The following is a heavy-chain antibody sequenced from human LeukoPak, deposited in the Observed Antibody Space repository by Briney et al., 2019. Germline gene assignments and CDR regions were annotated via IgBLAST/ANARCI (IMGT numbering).Heavy chain of an antibody. Sequence: GGSLRLSCGASGFTFSRNAMIWVRDAPGKAVEGVSAFSGSGDSTYYADSVKGRFTISRDNSKNTLYLQMNSLRAEDTAVYYCAKFAITPHTNSFDPWGQGTLVTVSS. V-gene: IGHV3-23*01. J-gene: IGHJ5*02. CDR1: GFTFSRNA. CDR3: AKFAITPHTNSFDP. CDR2: FSGSGDST. D-gene: IGHD4-23*01.